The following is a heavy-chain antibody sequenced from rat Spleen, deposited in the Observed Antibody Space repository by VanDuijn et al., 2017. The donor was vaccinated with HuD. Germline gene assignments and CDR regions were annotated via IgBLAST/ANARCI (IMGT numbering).Heavy chain of an antibody. CDR2: INSAGTT. Sequence: EVQLQESGPGLVKPSQSLSLTCSVTGYSIISSYRWSWIRKFPGNKLEWMGYINSAGTTVYNPSPKSRISITIDTTRNQFFLQVNSVTTEDTATYYCASHGTRVSRFAYWGQGTLVIVSS. D-gene: IGHD1-4*01. J-gene: IGHJ3*01. CDR3: ASHGTRVSRFAY. CDR1: GYSIISSYR. V-gene: IGHV3-3*01.